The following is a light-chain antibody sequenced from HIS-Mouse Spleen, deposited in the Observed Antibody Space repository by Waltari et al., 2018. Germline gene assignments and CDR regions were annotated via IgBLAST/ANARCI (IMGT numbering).Light chain of an antibody. CDR3: QAWDSNTAV. CDR2: QDT. J-gene: IGLJ2*01. CDR1: KLGDKY. Sequence: SYELTQPPSVSVSPGQTASITCSGDKLGDKYACWYQQKPGQSPVLVIYQDTKRPSGIHERVSASNSGNTAPLTIGGTQAMDEADYYCQAWDSNTAVFGGGPKLTVL. V-gene: IGLV3-1*01.